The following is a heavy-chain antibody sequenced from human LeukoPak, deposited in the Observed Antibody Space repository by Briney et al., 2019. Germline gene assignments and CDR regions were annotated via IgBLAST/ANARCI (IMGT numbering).Heavy chain of an antibody. CDR2: INHSGST. Sequence: PSETLSLTCAVYGGSFSGYYWSWIRQPPGKGLEWVGEINHSGSTNYNPSLKSRVTISVDTSKNQFSLKLSSVTAADTAVYYCASNGFRFLVAEYFQHWGQGTLVTVS. D-gene: IGHD2-8*01. V-gene: IGHV4-34*01. CDR1: GGSFSGYY. CDR3: ASNGFRFLVAEYFQH. J-gene: IGHJ1*01.